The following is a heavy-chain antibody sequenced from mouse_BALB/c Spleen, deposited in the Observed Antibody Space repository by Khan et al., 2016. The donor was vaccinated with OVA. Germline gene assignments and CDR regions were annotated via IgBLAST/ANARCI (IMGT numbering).Heavy chain of an antibody. CDR1: GYSITSDYA. V-gene: IGHV3-2*02. CDR3: TRGRAY. CDR2: ITYSGST. Sequence: EVQLQESGPGLVKPSQSLSLTCTVTGYSITSDYAWNWIRQFPGNKLEWMGYITYSGSTSYTPSLTSRFSITRDTSKTQFFLQLNSVTTEDTATYYGTRGRAYWGQGTLVTVSA. J-gene: IGHJ3*01. D-gene: IGHD3-3*01.